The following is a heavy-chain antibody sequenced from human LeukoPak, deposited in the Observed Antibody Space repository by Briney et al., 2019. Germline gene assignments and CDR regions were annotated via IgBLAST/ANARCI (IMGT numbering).Heavy chain of an antibody. CDR3: AKYFASGSYYKLPH. CDR2: ISGSGAYT. V-gene: IGHV3-23*01. D-gene: IGHD3-10*01. J-gene: IGHJ1*01. Sequence: GGSLRLSCAASGFTFSSYAMSWVRQAPGKGLEWVSTISGSGAYTYYADSVKGRFTISRDNSKNTLYLQMNSLRAEDTAVYYCAKYFASGSYYKLPHWGQGTLVTVYS. CDR1: GFTFSSYA.